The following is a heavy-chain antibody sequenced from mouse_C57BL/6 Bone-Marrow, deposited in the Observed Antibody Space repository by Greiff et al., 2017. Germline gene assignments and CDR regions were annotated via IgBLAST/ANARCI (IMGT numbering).Heavy chain of an antibody. CDR2: ILPGSGST. J-gene: IGHJ4*01. V-gene: IGHV1-9*01. D-gene: IGHD3-2*02. CDR1: GYTFTDYS. CDR3: ARDRLLDNAMDF. Sequence: QVQLQQSGAELVKPGASVKLSCKATGYTFTDYSIHWVKQRPGHGLEWIGWILPGSGSTNYNEKFKGKATFTADTSSNTAYMQLSSLTTEDSAVYFCARDRLLDNAMDFWGQGTSVTVS.